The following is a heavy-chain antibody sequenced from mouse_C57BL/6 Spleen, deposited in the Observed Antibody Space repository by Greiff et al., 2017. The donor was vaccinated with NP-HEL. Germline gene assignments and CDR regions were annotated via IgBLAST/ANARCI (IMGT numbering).Heavy chain of an antibody. CDR2: IYPGDGDT. CDR3: ARYYSNYETWFAY. CDR1: GYAFSSSW. J-gene: IGHJ3*01. D-gene: IGHD2-5*01. Sequence: VQLQESGPELVKPGASVKISCKASGYAFSSSWMNWVKQRPGKGLEWIGRIYPGDGDTNYNGKFKGKATLTADKSSSTAYMQLSSLTSEDSAVYFCARYYSNYETWFAYWGQGTLVTVSA. V-gene: IGHV1-82*01.